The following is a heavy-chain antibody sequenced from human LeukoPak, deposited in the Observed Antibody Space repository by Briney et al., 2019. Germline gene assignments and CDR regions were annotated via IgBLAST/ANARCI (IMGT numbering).Heavy chain of an antibody. CDR2: IYYSGST. CDR1: GGSINSGGYY. CDR3: ARRDSSNYYRWFDP. J-gene: IGHJ5*02. Sequence: TLSLTCTVSGGSINSGGYYWNWIRQHPGKGLEWIGYIYYSGSTYYNPSLKSRLTISLDTSKNQFSLKLSSVTAADTAVYYCARRDSSNYYRWFDPWGQGTLVTVSS. D-gene: IGHD3-22*01. V-gene: IGHV4-31*03.